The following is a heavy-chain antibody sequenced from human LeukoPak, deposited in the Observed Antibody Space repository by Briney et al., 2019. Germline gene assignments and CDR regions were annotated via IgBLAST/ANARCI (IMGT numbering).Heavy chain of an antibody. J-gene: IGHJ4*02. Sequence: ASVKVSCKASGYTFTSYGISWVRQAPGQGLEWMGWISACNGNTNYAQKLQGRVTMTTDTSTSTAYMELRSPRSDDTAVYYCARDVGCSSTSCYAHFDYWGQGTLVTVSS. CDR3: ARDVGCSSTSCYAHFDY. CDR1: GYTFTSYG. CDR2: ISACNGNT. D-gene: IGHD2-2*01. V-gene: IGHV1-18*04.